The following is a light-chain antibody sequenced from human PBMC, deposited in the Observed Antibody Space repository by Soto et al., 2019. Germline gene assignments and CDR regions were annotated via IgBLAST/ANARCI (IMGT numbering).Light chain of an antibody. CDR1: SSDVGGYNY. V-gene: IGLV2-11*01. CDR2: DVS. Sequence: QSALTQPRSVSGSPGQSVTISCTGTSSDVGGYNYVSWYQQHPGKAPKLMIYDVSKRPSGVPDRFSGSKSGNTASLTISGLQAEDEAGYYCCSYAGSYTFSVFGTGTKLTVL. CDR3: CSYAGSYTFSV. J-gene: IGLJ1*01.